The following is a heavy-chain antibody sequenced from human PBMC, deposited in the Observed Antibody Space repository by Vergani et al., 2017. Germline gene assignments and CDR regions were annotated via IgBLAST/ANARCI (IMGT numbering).Heavy chain of an antibody. CDR3: AKRLKLRCLGWLLAGDGYDC. CDR1: GFTFSSYA. Sequence: EVQLLESGGGLVQPGGSLRLSCAASGFTFSSYAMSWVRQAPGKGLEWVSAISGSGGSTYYADSVKGRFTISRDNSKNTLYLQMNSLRAEDTAVYYCAKRLKLRCLGWLLAGDGYDCWGQGTLVTVSS. CDR2: ISGSGGST. D-gene: IGHD3-3*01. V-gene: IGHV3-23*01. J-gene: IGHJ4*02.